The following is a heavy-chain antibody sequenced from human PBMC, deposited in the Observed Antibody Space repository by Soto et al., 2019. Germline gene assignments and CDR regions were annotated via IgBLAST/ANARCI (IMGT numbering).Heavy chain of an antibody. D-gene: IGHD3-22*01. CDR2: FDPEDGET. CDR3: ATGDRDYYDSSGYYRPRCFDY. CDR1: GYTLTELS. Sequence: GASVKASCKISGYTLTELSMHWVQQAPGKGLEWMGGFDPEDGETIYAQKFQGRVTMTEDTSTDTAYMELSSLRSEDTAVYYCATGDRDYYDSSGYYRPRCFDYWGQGTLVTVSS. V-gene: IGHV1-24*01. J-gene: IGHJ4*02.